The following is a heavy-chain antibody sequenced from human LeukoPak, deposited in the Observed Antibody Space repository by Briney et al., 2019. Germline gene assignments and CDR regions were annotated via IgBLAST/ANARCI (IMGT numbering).Heavy chain of an antibody. CDR3: ARSSTSWFDY. D-gene: IGHD2-2*01. CDR1: GGSISSGSYY. V-gene: IGHV4-61*02. Sequence: PSETLSLTCTVSGGSISSGSYYWSWIRQPAGKGLEWIGRIYTSGSTNYNPSLKSRVTISVDTSKNQFSLKLSSVTAADTAVYYCARSSTSWFDYWGQGTLVTVSS. J-gene: IGHJ4*02. CDR2: IYTSGST.